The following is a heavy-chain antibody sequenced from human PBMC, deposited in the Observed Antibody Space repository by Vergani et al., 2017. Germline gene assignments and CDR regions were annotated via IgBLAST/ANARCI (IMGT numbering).Heavy chain of an antibody. CDR3: ARNPIGSSYYEY. V-gene: IGHV4-4*03. J-gene: IGHJ4*02. CDR2: IGHSGST. D-gene: IGHD3-10*01. CDR1: GGPLSTTDW. Sequence: QVQLQESGPGLVKPLGTLSLPCSVSGGPLSTTDWWRWVRQSPERGLEWIGKIGHSGSTYFNASFASRVSMSVDWSVKQFSLYLRSVTAADTAVYYCARNPIGSSYYEYWGQGILVTVSS.